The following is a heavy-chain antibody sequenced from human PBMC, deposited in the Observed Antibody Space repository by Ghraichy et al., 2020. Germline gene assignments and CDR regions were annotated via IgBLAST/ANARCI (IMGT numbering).Heavy chain of an antibody. CDR2: ISGSGGST. J-gene: IGHJ3*01. CDR3: TKRGGHYDSSAIG. Sequence: GALRLSCAASGFTFSSYAMSWVRQAPGKGLEWVSAISGSGGSTYYADSVKGRFTISRDNSKNTLYLQMNSLRAEDTAVYYCTKRGGHYDSSAIGWGQGTMVTVSS. CDR1: GFTFSSYA. V-gene: IGHV3-23*01. D-gene: IGHD3-22*01.